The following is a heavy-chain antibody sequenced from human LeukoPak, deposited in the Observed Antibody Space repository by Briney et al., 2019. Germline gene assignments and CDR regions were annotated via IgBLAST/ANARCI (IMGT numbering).Heavy chain of an antibody. V-gene: IGHV1-8*03. CDR1: GYTFTSYD. D-gene: IGHD4-17*01. Sequence: GASVKVSCKASGYTFTSYDINWVRQATGQGLEWMGWMNPNSGNTGYAQKLQGRVTITRNTSISTAYMELSSLRSEDTAVYYCARGDYEYYYYYYMDVWGKGTTVTVSS. CDR2: MNPNSGNT. J-gene: IGHJ6*03. CDR3: ARGDYEYYYYYYMDV.